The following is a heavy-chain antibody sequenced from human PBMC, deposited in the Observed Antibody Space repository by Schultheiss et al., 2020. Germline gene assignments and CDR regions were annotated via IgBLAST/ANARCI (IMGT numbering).Heavy chain of an antibody. CDR2: IYWDDDK. V-gene: IGHV2-5*02. Sequence: SGPTLVKPTQTLTLTCTFSGFSLSTSGVGVGWIRQPPGKALEWLALIYWDDDKRYSPSLKSRLTITKDTSKSQVVLTMTNMDPVDTATYYCARTSSGCPFDYWGQGTLVTVSS. J-gene: IGHJ4*02. D-gene: IGHD6-19*01. CDR1: GFSLSTSGVG. CDR3: ARTSSGCPFDY.